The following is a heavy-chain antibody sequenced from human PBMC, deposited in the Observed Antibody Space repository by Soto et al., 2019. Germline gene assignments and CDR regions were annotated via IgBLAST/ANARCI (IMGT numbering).Heavy chain of an antibody. CDR3: VVAAQPYYVDY. V-gene: IGHV1-18*01. CDR1: GYTISSYV. J-gene: IGHJ4*02. Sequence: ASAKALCKSSGYTISSYVISWVRQAPGQGLEWMGWISAYNGNTNYAQKLQGRVTMTTDTSTSTAYMELRSLRSDDTAVYYCVVAAQPYYVDYWGQGTLVTVSS. D-gene: IGHD2-15*01. CDR2: ISAYNGNT.